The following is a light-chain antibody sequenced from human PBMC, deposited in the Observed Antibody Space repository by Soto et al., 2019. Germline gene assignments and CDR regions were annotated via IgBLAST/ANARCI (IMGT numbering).Light chain of an antibody. Sequence: QSALTQPPSASGSPGQSVTISCTGTSTDVGGYNYISWYQHHPGKGPKLIIYEVSERPSGVPDRFSGSKSGNTASLTVSGLQAEDEADYYCSSYAGRNNRGVFGFGTKVTV. CDR3: SSYAGRNNRGV. CDR2: EVS. J-gene: IGLJ1*01. CDR1: STDVGGYNY. V-gene: IGLV2-8*01.